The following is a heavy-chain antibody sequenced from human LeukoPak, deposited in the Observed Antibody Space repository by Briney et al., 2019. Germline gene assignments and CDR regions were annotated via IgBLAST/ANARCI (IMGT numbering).Heavy chain of an antibody. V-gene: IGHV4-59*01. Sequence: SETLSLTCTVSGGYISSYYWSWIRQPPGKGLEWIGYIYYGGSPKYNPSLKSRVTISLDTSKSQFSLNLTSVTAADTAMYYCARVSGYDWESSYDYWGQGTLVTVSS. CDR3: ARVSGYDWESSYDY. D-gene: IGHD5-12*01. CDR2: IYYGGSP. J-gene: IGHJ4*02. CDR1: GGYISSYY.